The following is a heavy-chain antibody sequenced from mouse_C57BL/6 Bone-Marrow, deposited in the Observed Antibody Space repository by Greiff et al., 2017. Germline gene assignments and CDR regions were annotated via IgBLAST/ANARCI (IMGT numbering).Heavy chain of an antibody. CDR3: ARGGGIYDGYYGIAY. CDR1: GYSITSGYY. V-gene: IGHV3-6*01. CDR2: ISYDGSN. J-gene: IGHJ3*01. Sequence: EVQRVESGPGLVKPSQSLSLTCSVTGYSITSGYYWNWIRQFPGNKLEWMGYISYDGSNNYNPSLKNRISITRDTSKNQFFLKLNSVTTEDTATYYCARGGGIYDGYYGIAYWGQGTLVTVSA. D-gene: IGHD2-3*01.